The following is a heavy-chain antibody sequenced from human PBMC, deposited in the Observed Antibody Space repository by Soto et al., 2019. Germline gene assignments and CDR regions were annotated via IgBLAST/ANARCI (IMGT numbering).Heavy chain of an antibody. CDR3: ENGYYYDIPPSFDT. D-gene: IGHD3-22*01. V-gene: IGHV3-23*01. CDR2: ISGSGGST. J-gene: IGHJ5*02. Sequence: PGGSLRLSCAASGFAFSSYAMSWVRQAPGKGLEWVSAISGSGGSTYYADSVKGRFTISRDNSKNTLYLQMNSLRAEDTAVYYCENGYYYDIPPSFDTWGQGTLVIVSS. CDR1: GFAFSSYA.